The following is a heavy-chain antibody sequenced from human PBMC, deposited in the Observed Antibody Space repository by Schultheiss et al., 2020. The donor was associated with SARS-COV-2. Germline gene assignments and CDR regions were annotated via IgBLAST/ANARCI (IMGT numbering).Heavy chain of an antibody. Sequence: GGSLRLSCAASGFTFSGYSMSWVRQAPGKGLEWVSDISGSGGSTYYADSVKGRFTISRDHSKNTLLLQMNGLRADDTAVYYCARDGGNSVDYWGQGTLVTVSS. CDR2: ISGSGGST. V-gene: IGHV3-23*01. CDR3: ARDGGNSVDY. J-gene: IGHJ4*02. CDR1: GFTFSGYS. D-gene: IGHD4-23*01.